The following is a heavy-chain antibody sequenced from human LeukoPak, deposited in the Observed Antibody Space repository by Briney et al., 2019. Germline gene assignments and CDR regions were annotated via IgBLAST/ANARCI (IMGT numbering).Heavy chain of an antibody. CDR1: GFSVRTNY. V-gene: IGHV3-53*01. Sequence: PGGSLRLSRVASGFSVRTNYMNWVRQAPGKRPEWVAIIYDTDTRVYTESVKGRFTISRDNSENTVSLQMNSLRVEDTAVYYCARSRAFDYWGRGTLVTVSS. J-gene: IGHJ4*02. CDR3: ARSRAFDY. CDR2: IYDTDTR.